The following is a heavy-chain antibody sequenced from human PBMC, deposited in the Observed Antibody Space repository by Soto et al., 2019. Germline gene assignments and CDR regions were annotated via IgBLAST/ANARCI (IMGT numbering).Heavy chain of an antibody. CDR1: GFTFSSYW. CDR2: IKQDGSEK. J-gene: IGHJ4*02. D-gene: IGHD5-12*01. CDR3: ARDLLRGYSDLDY. Sequence: GGSLRLSCAASGFTFSSYWMSWVRQAPGKGLEWVANIKQDGSEKYYVDSVKGRFTISRDNAKNSLYLQMNSLRAEDTAVYYCARDLLRGYSDLDYWGQGTLVTVSS. V-gene: IGHV3-7*01.